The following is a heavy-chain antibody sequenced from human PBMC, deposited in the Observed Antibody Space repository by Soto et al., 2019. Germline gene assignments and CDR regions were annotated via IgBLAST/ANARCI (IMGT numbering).Heavy chain of an antibody. CDR2: IIPILGIA. CDR1: GGTFSSYT. Sequence: QVQLVQSGAEVKKPGSSVKVSCTASGGTFSSYTISWVRQAPGQGLEWMGRIIPILGIANSAQKFQGRVTITADKSTSTADMELSSLRSEDTAVYYCARDGNSSGLNSLDPWGQGTLVTVSS. D-gene: IGHD6-19*01. J-gene: IGHJ5*02. V-gene: IGHV1-69*08. CDR3: ARDGNSSGLNSLDP.